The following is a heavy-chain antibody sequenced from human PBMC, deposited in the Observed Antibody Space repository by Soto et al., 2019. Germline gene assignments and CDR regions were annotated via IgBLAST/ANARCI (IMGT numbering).Heavy chain of an antibody. CDR3: ARGYSSGPDS. CDR2: INGDGSTT. CDR1: GFTFNDYW. J-gene: IGHJ4*02. V-gene: IGHV3-74*01. Sequence: EVQLVESGGGLVQPGGSLRLSCVASGFTFNDYWMHWVRQAPGKGLVWVARINGDGSTTTYADSVQGLFTISRANARNTLYLHLSSLRPEDTALYYCARGYSSGPDSWGQGTLVTVSS. D-gene: IGHD6-19*01.